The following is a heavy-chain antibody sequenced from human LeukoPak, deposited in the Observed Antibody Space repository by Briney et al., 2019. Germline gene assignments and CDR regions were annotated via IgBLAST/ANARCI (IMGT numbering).Heavy chain of an antibody. V-gene: IGHV1-24*01. D-gene: IGHD3-22*01. CDR3: ATRLYDYDTDDS. CDR2: FDPDRSET. CDR1: GYTLTDLD. Sequence: ASVKVSCTVSGYTLTDLDIHWGRQAPGKGLEWMGAFDPDRSETVYAQKFQDRLTLTQDTSTDTAYLELTSLRSGDTAMIFCATRLYDYDTDDSWGQGTLVTVSS. J-gene: IGHJ4*02.